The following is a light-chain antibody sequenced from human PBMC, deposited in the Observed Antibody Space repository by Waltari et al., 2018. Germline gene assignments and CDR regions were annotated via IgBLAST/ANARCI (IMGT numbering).Light chain of an antibody. J-gene: IGLJ3*02. CDR3: TSYITTRGDWV. CDR1: SSDVGGHKF. CDR2: EVS. Sequence: QSALTQPASVSGSPGQSITISCPGTSSDVGGHKFVPWHQQHPGKAPKLIIYEVSNRPSGVSNRFSGSKSGNTASLTISGLQAEDEADYYCTSYITTRGDWVFGGGTKLTVL. V-gene: IGLV2-14*01.